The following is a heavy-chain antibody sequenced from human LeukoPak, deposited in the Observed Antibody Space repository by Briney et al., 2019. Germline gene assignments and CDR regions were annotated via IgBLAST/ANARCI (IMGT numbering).Heavy chain of an antibody. CDR3: ARLESYYALAGY. CDR2: IYHSGST. D-gene: IGHD1-26*01. V-gene: IGHV4-38-2*01. CDR1: GYSSSSGYY. J-gene: IGHJ4*02. Sequence: PSETLSLXCAVSGYSSSSGYYWGWIQQPPGKGLEWIGSIYHSGSTYYNPSLKSRVTISVDTSKNQFSLKLSSVTAADTAVYYCARLESYYALAGYWGQGTLVTVSS.